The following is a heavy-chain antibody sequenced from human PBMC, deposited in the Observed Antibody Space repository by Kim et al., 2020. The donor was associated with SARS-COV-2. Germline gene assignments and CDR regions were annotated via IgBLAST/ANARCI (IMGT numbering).Heavy chain of an antibody. CDR3: ASSISSGYSSGNSFDY. V-gene: IGHV4-39*07. CDR1: GGSISSSSYY. J-gene: IGHJ4*02. Sequence: SETLSLTCTVSGGSISSSSYYWGWIRQPPGKGLEWIGSIYYSGSTYYNPSLKSRVTISVDTSKNQFSLKLSSVTAADTVVYYCASSISSGYSSGNSFDYWGQGTLVTVSS. CDR2: IYYSGST. D-gene: IGHD6-19*01.